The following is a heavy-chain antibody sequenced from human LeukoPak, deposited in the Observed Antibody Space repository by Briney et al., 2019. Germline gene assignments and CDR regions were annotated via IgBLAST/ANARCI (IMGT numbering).Heavy chain of an antibody. V-gene: IGHV4-39*07. CDR2: INHSGST. J-gene: IGHJ4*02. CDR1: GGSISSSSYY. CDR3: ARLPHGYCSSTSCT. Sequence: SETLSLTCTVSGGSISSSSYYWGWIRQPPGKGLEWIGEINHSGSTNYNPSLKSRVTISVDTSKNQFSLKLSSVTAADTAVYYCARLPHGYCSSTSCTWGQGTLVTVSS. D-gene: IGHD2-2*01.